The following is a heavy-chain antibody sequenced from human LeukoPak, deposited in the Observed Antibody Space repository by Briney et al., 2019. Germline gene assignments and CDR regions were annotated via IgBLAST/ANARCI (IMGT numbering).Heavy chain of an antibody. Sequence: GGSLRLSCAASGFTVSSNEMSWVRQAPGKGLEWVSSISGGSTYYADSGKGRFTISRDNSKNTLHLQMNSLRAEDTAVYYCAKDHSNTAYYYDSSGHYYFDYWGQGTLVTVSS. D-gene: IGHD3-22*01. J-gene: IGHJ4*02. CDR2: ISGGST. CDR3: AKDHSNTAYYYDSSGHYYFDY. CDR1: GFTVSSNE. V-gene: IGHV3-38-3*01.